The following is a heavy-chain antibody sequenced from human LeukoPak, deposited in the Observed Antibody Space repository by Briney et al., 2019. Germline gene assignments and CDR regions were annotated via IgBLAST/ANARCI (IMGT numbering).Heavy chain of an antibody. CDR3: ARGIPVYGSSWSYYFDY. J-gene: IGHJ4*02. Sequence: ASVKVSCKASGYTFTTYAMNWVRQAPGQGLEWMGWIYTNTGNPTYTQGFTGRFVFCLDTSVSTTYLQISNLKAEDTAVYYCARGIPVYGSSWSYYFDYWGQGTLVTVSS. V-gene: IGHV7-4-1*02. CDR1: GYTFTTYA. CDR2: IYTNTGNP. D-gene: IGHD6-13*01.